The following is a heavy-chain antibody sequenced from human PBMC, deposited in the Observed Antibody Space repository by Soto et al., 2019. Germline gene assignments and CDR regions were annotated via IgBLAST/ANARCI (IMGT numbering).Heavy chain of an antibody. D-gene: IGHD4-17*01. CDR2: ISGYNGNT. Sequence: QVQLVQSGAEVKKPGASVKVSCKASDYTFTSYGISWVRQAPGQGLEWMGWISGYNGNTNYAQKLQGRVTMTTDTSTSIAYMELRSLRSDDTAVYYCAGDRPISTTVTTRLIDYWGQGTLVTVSS. V-gene: IGHV1-18*01. CDR3: AGDRPISTTVTTRLIDY. J-gene: IGHJ4*02. CDR1: DYTFTSYG.